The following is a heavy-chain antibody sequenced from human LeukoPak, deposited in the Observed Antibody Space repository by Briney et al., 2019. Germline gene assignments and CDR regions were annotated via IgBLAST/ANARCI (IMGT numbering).Heavy chain of an antibody. Sequence: PSETLSLTCAVYGGSFSGYYWSWIRQPPGKGLEWIGEINHCGSTNYNPSLKSRVTISVDTSKNQFSLKLSSVTAADTAVYYCARKKYYDILTGLYNWFDPWGQGTLVTVSS. J-gene: IGHJ5*02. CDR1: GGSFSGYY. D-gene: IGHD3-9*01. V-gene: IGHV4-34*01. CDR3: ARKKYYDILTGLYNWFDP. CDR2: INHCGST.